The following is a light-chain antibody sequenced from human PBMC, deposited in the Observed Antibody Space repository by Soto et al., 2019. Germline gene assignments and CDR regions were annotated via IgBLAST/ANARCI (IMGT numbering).Light chain of an antibody. J-gene: IGKJ5*01. CDR2: DVS. V-gene: IGKV3-15*01. CDR1: QGVTTN. CDR3: QQYNNWPFS. Sequence: EIMMTQSPGTVSVSTGERATLSCRAGQGVTTNFAWYQQKSGQSPRLLIYDVSIRATGVPARFSGTGSETDFTLTISGLQSEDSAVYFCQQYNNWPFSFGQGTRLEIK.